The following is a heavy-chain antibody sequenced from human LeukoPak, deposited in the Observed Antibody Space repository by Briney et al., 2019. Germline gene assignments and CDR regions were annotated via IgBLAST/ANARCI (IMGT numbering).Heavy chain of an antibody. V-gene: IGHV3-30*18. J-gene: IGHJ4*02. D-gene: IGHD5-24*01. CDR3: AKAGMATYFEREDY. CDR2: ISYDGSNK. CDR1: GFIFSNYG. Sequence: PGRSLRLSCAASGFIFSNYGMHWVRQAPGKGLEWVAVISYDGSNKYYADSVKGRFTISRDNSKNTLYLQMNSLRAEDTAVYYCAKAGMATYFEREDYWGQGTLVTVSS.